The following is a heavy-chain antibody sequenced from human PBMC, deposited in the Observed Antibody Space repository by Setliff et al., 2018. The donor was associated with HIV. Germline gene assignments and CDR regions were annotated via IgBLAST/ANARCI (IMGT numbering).Heavy chain of an antibody. CDR1: GYSLTELS. CDR3: ARDLAAAGAFDV. J-gene: IGHJ3*01. V-gene: IGHV1-24*01. CDR2: FDPDDGET. Sequence: ASVKVSCKVSGYSLTELSMHWVRQAPGKGLEWMGGFDPDDGETVYAQQFQGRVTMTEDTSTDTAYMELTSLRSEDTAVYYCARDLAAAGAFDVWGQGTMVTVSS. D-gene: IGHD6-13*01.